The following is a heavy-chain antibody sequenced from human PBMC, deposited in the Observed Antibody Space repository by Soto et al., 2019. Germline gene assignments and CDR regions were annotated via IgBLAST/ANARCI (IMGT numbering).Heavy chain of an antibody. J-gene: IGHJ4*02. V-gene: IGHV1-69*13. CDR1: GGTFSSYA. CDR3: ARVGRDYSNYGIDY. Sequence: ASVKVSCKASGGTFSSYAISWVRQAPGQGLEWMGGIIPIFGTANYAQKFQGRVTITADESTSTAYMELSSLRSEDTAVYYCARVGRDYSNYGIDYWGQGTLVTVSS. D-gene: IGHD4-4*01. CDR2: IIPIFGTA.